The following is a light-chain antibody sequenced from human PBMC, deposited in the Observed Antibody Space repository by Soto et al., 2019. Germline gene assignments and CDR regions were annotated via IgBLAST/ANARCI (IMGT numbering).Light chain of an antibody. CDR1: NSDIGGYNY. CDR2: DVS. J-gene: IGLJ2*01. CDR3: SSYTSRSTLGV. V-gene: IGLV2-14*03. Sequence: QSALTQPASVSGSPGQSITISCTGTNSDIGGYNYVSWCQQHPGKAPKLMIYDVSNRPSGVSYRFSGSKSGNTASLTISGLQAEDEADYYCSSYTSRSTLGVFGGGTKLTV.